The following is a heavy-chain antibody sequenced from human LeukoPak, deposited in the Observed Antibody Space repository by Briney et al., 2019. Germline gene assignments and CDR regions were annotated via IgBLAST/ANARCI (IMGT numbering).Heavy chain of an antibody. V-gene: IGHV3-64D*06. CDR3: VKDLSGSYSFDY. CDR2: ISSNGGST. D-gene: IGHD1-26*01. Sequence: GGSLRLSCSASGFTFSSYGIHGVRQAPGKGLEYVSAISSNGGSTYYADSVKGRFTISRDNSKNTLYLQMSSLKAEDTAVYYRVKDLSGSYSFDYWGQGTLVTVSS. J-gene: IGHJ4*02. CDR1: GFTFSSYG.